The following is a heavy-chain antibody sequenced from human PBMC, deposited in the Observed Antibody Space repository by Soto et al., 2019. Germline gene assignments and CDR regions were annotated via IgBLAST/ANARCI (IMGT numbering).Heavy chain of an antibody. V-gene: IGHV4-31*03. CDR1: GDTISSGGYY. CDR3: AKDTHDSTGYHSDY. CDR2: IFYDGST. Sequence: SETLSLTCSVSGDTISSGGYYCSWFRQHPGKGLEWIGYIFYDGSTYYNPSLKSRATLSVDTSKNQFSLSLSSVTAADTAVYYCAKDTHDSTGYHSDYWGQGTLVT. J-gene: IGHJ4*02. D-gene: IGHD3-22*01.